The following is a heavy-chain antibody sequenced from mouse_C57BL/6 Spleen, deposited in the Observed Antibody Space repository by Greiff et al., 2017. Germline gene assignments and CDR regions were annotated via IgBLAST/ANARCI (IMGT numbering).Heavy chain of an antibody. CDR3: ARGGDYYGNRVFDY. Sequence: VQLQQSGAELVRPGTSVKVSCKASGYAFTNYLIEWVKQRPGQGLEWIGVVNPGSGGTNYNEKFKGKATLTADKSSSTAYMQLSSLTSEDSAVYFCARGGDYYGNRVFDYGGQGTTLTVSS. J-gene: IGHJ2*01. V-gene: IGHV1-54*01. CDR2: VNPGSGGT. D-gene: IGHD1-1*01. CDR1: GYAFTNYL.